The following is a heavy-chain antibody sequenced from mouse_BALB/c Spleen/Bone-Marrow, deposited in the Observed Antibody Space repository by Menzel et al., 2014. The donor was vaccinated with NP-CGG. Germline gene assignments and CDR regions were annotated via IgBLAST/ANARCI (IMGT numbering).Heavy chain of an antibody. V-gene: IGHV14-3*02. CDR2: IDPANGNT. D-gene: IGHD1-1*01. Sequence: VQLQQSGAELVKPGASVKLSCTASGFNIKDTYMHWVKQRPEQGLEWIGRIDPANGNTKYDPKFQGKATITADTSSNTAYLQLSSLTSEDTAVYYCARYYYGSSLFDYWGQDTTLTDSS. CDR3: ARYYYGSSLFDY. J-gene: IGHJ2*01. CDR1: GFNIKDTY.